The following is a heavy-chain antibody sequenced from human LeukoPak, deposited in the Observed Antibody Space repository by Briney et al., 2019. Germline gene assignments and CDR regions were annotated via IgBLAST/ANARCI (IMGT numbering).Heavy chain of an antibody. J-gene: IGHJ1*01. CDR3: ASMYFSQYLQH. D-gene: IGHD2-8*01. Sequence: GGSLRLSCVASGFTFSSYAMRWVRQAPGKGLEWVSAIGAGSGAITIYADSVKGRFTISRDNSKNTLYLQMNSLRAEDTAVYYCASMYFSQYLQHWGQGTLVTVSS. CDR2: IGAGSGAIT. CDR1: GFTFSSYA. V-gene: IGHV3-23*01.